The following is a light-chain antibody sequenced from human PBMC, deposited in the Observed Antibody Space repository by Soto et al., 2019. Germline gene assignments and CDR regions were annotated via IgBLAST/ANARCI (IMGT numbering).Light chain of an antibody. J-gene: IGLJ2*01. Sequence: QSVLTQPASVSGSPGQSITISCTGTSSDVVSYNLVSWYQQHPGKAPKLMIYEATKRPSGISTRFSGSKSGNTASLTISGLQAEVEADYYCAAWDDSLSGVVFGGGTKLTVL. V-gene: IGLV2-23*01. CDR1: SSDVVSYNL. CDR3: AAWDDSLSGVV. CDR2: EAT.